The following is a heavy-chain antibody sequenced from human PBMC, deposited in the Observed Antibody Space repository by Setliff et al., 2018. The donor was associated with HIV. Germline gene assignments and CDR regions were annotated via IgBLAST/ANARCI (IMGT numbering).Heavy chain of an antibody. D-gene: IGHD6-19*01. CDR1: GFTLSDHW. Sequence: GGSLRLSCAASGFTLSDHWMHWVRQVPGKGLVWVSRTNNDGSITNYADFVKGRFTMSRDSAKNTLYLQMNSLRAEDTAVYYCAKEDSPRQWLVAHYYYMDVWGKGTTVTVSS. J-gene: IGHJ6*03. CDR2: TNNDGSIT. V-gene: IGHV3-74*01. CDR3: AKEDSPRQWLVAHYYYMDV.